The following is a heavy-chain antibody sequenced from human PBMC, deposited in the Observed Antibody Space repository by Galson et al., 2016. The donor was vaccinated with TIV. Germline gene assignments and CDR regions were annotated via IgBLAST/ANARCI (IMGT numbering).Heavy chain of an antibody. CDR2: ISSDGTRT. Sequence: SLRLSCAASGFTFSRYWMNWVRQAPGKGLVWVSRISSDGTRTNYADSVKGRFTISRDDAKNTLYLQMNSLSADDTAVYYCARGALDTDREYYYDYGMDVRGQGTTVTVSS. D-gene: IGHD5-18*01. CDR3: ARGALDTDREYYYDYGMDV. J-gene: IGHJ6*02. CDR1: GFTFSRYW. V-gene: IGHV3-74*01.